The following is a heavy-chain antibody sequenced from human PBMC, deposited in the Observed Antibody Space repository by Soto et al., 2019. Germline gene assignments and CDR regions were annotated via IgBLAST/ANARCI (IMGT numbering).Heavy chain of an antibody. CDR1: GFTFSNAW. CDR3: TTDRMVYAIEDPWFDP. D-gene: IGHD2-8*01. V-gene: IGHV3-15*07. CDR2: IKSKTDGGTT. Sequence: GSLRLSCAVSGFTFSNAWMNWVRQAPGKGLEWVGRIKSKTDGGTTDYAAPVKGRFTISRDDSKNTLYLQMNSLKTEDTAVYYCTTDRMVYAIEDPWFDPWGQGTLVIVS. J-gene: IGHJ5*02.